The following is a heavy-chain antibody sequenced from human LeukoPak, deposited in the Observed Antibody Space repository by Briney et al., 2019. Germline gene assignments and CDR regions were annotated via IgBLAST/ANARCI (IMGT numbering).Heavy chain of an antibody. CDR2: ISPSGGIT. J-gene: IGHJ4*02. Sequence: PGGSLRLSCAASGFTFSSYEMNWVRQAPGKGLEWVSGISPSGGITYYTDSVKGRFTISRDNSKNTVSLQMNSLRGEDTAVYYCAKDWAGGELDYWGQGTLVTVSS. CDR1: GFTFSSYE. CDR3: AKDWAGGELDY. D-gene: IGHD3-16*01. V-gene: IGHV3-23*01.